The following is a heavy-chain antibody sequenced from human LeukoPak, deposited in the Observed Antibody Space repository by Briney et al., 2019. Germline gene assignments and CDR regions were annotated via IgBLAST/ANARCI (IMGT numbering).Heavy chain of an antibody. D-gene: IGHD4-11*01. CDR1: GFTFSSYW. CDR3: ARDPTVTTLKDRWFDP. Sequence: GGSLRLSCAASGFTFSSYWMSWVRQAPGKGLEWVANIKQDGGEKYYVDSVKGRFTISRDNAKNSLYLQMNSLRAEDTAVYYCARDPTVTTLKDRWFDPWGQGTLVTVSS. CDR2: IKQDGGEK. J-gene: IGHJ5*02. V-gene: IGHV3-7*01.